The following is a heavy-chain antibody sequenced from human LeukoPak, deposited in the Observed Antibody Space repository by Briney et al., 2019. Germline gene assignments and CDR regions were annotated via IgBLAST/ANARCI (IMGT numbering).Heavy chain of an antibody. CDR1: GGTFSSYA. J-gene: IGHJ6*03. CDR2: IIPIFGTA. CDR3: ARCGGRVCYMDV. V-gene: IGHV1-69*05. Sequence: GASVKVSCKASGGTFSSYAISWVRQAPGQGLEWMGGIIPIFGTANYAQKFQGRVTITTDESTSTAYMELSSLRSEDTAVYYCARCGGRVCYMDVWGKGTTVTVSS. D-gene: IGHD2-15*01.